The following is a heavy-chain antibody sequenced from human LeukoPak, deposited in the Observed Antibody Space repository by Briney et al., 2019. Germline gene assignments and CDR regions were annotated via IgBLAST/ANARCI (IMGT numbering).Heavy chain of an antibody. CDR3: ARSTMTMIGVVITQDDAFDI. D-gene: IGHD3-22*01. CDR2: IIPIFGTA. CDR1: GGTFSSYA. V-gene: IGHV1-69*05. J-gene: IGHJ3*02. Sequence: PVKVSCKASGGTFSSYAISWVRQAPGQGLEWRGRIIPIFGTANYAQKVQGRITITTDESTSTAYMELSSLRTEDKAVDFWARSTMTMIGVVITQDDAFDIWGQGTMDTVSS.